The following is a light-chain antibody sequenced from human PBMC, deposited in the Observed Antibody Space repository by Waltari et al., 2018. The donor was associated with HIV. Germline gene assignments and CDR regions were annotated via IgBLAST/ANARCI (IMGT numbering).Light chain of an antibody. CDR1: NLGSKT. Sequence: SYVMTQSPSVSVAPGQTARITCGGYNLGSKTVHWYQQEPGQAPVLVVYDDSVRPSGIPERFSGSNSGNTATLTISRVEAGDEAGYYCQVWETIGDHRVFGGGTTLTVL. CDR3: QVWETIGDHRV. J-gene: IGLJ3*02. CDR2: DDS. V-gene: IGLV3-21*02.